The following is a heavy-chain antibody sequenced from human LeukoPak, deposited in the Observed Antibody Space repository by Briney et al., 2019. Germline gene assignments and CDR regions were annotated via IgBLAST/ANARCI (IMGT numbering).Heavy chain of an antibody. CDR1: GDSVSIDTTA. V-gene: IGHV6-1*01. CDR2: AYYTSKWIT. CDR3: AREDLPNYYDSKGYYFDY. D-gene: IGHD3-22*01. J-gene: IGHJ4*02. Sequence: SQTLSLTCAISGDSVSIDTTAWNRIRQSPSRGLEWLGRAYYTSKWITNYAVSVRSRITVNPNTSNNQFSLQLNSVTPEDTAVYYCAREDLPNYYDSKGYYFDYWGQGTLVTVSS.